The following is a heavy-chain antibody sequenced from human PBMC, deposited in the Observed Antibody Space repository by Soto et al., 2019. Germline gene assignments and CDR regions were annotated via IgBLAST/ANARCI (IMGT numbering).Heavy chain of an antibody. CDR2: ISGYNGDT. D-gene: IGHD2-8*01. Sequence: QGHLVQSGAEVKKPGASVKVSCKTSAYTFTRYGISWVRQAPGQGLEWMGWISGYNGDTNYAQNLQDRVTMTLDTTTTTANMELRSLTSDDTAVYYCAKNGQPPYYYYGLDVWGQGTTVTVSS. J-gene: IGHJ6*02. CDR1: AYTFTRYG. V-gene: IGHV1-18*01. CDR3: AKNGQPPYYYYGLDV.